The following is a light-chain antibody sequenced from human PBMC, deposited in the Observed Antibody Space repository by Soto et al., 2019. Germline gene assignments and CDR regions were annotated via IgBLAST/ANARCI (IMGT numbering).Light chain of an antibody. CDR2: KAS. CDR1: QSISSW. Sequence: DIQMTQSPSTLSASVGDRVTITCRASQSISSWLAWYQQKPGKAPRLLIYKASTLESGVPSRFSGSGSGTDFTLTISSMQPDDFATYYCQQYSNYWTVGQGTKVDIK. CDR3: QQYSNYWT. J-gene: IGKJ1*01. V-gene: IGKV1-5*03.